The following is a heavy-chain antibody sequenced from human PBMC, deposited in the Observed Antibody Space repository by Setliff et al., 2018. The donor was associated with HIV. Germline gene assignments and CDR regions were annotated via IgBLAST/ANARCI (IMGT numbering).Heavy chain of an antibody. D-gene: IGHD3-10*01. CDR3: ARERAIYYGSMSRSYHFDN. CDR1: GGSISSHY. CDR2: IYYSGSS. Sequence: LSLTCNVSGGSISSHYWSWIRQPPGKGLEWIGYIYYSGSSKYNLSLKSRVTMSVDASKNQFSLRLTSVSAADTAVYYCARERAIYYGSMSRSYHFDNWGQGILVTVSS. J-gene: IGHJ4*02. V-gene: IGHV4-59*11.